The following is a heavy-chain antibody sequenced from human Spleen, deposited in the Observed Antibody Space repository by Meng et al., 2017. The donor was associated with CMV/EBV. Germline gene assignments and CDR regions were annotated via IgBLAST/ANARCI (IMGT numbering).Heavy chain of an antibody. CDR2: IYYKGST. CDR1: GDSISSGDYY. D-gene: IGHD1-26*01. CDR3: VRYRVNKGFDY. J-gene: IGHJ4*02. Sequence: TCSVSGDSISSGDYYWSCIRQPPGKGLEWIGYIYYKGSTYFNPSLKSRVTISVDTSKNQFSLKLTSVTAADTAMYYCVRYRVNKGFDYWGQGTLVTVSS. V-gene: IGHV4-30-4*01.